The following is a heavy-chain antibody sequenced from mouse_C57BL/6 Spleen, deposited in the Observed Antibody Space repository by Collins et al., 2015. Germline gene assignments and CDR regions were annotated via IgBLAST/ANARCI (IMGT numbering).Heavy chain of an antibody. CDR3: ARPYYDYDWYFDV. J-gene: IGHJ1*03. CDR2: IFPGDGDA. V-gene: IGHV1-82*01. Sequence: QLQQSGPELVKPGASVKISCKASGYAFSSSWMNWMKQRPGKGLEWIGRIFPGDGDANYNGKFKGKATLTADKSSSTAYMQLSSLTSEDSAVYFCARPYYDYDWYFDVWGTGTTVTVSS. CDR1: GYAFSSSW. D-gene: IGHD2-4*01.